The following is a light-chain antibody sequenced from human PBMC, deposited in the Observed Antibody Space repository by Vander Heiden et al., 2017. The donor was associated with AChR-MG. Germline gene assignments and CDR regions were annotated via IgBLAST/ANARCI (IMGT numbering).Light chain of an antibody. CDR2: GVS. CDR1: HSVSSSY. CDR3: HQDDTSPWT. V-gene: IGKV3-20*01. Sequence: EIVLTQSPGTLSLSPGERATLSCRASHSVSSSYLAWYHQKPGQTPRLLIYGVSTRATGIPDRLSGSGSGTDFTLTISRLEPEDSAVYYCHQDDTSPWTFGQGTKVEIK. J-gene: IGKJ1*01.